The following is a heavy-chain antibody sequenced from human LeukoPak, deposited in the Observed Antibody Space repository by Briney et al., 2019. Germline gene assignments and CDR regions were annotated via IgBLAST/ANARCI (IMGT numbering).Heavy chain of an antibody. CDR2: ISYDGSNK. Sequence: GRSLRLSCAASGFTFSSYAMHWVRQAPGKGLEWVAVISYDGSNKYYADSVKGRFTISRDNSKNTLYLQMNSLRAEDTAVYYCARGAEDIVVVPAAISPADWGQGTLVTVSS. D-gene: IGHD2-2*01. CDR1: GFTFSSYA. V-gene: IGHV3-30*04. J-gene: IGHJ4*02. CDR3: ARGAEDIVVVPAAISPAD.